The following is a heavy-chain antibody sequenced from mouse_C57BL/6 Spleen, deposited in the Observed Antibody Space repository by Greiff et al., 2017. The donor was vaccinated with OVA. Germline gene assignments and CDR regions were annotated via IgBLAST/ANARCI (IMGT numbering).Heavy chain of an antibody. D-gene: IGHD2-4*01. J-gene: IGHJ3*01. CDR3: TTAHYDAFAY. CDR2: IDPENGDT. CDR1: GFNIKDDY. Sequence: VQLKQSGAELVRPGASVKLSCTASGFNIKDDYMHWVKQRPEQGLEWLGWIDPENGDTEYASKVQGKATITADTSSNTAYLQLSSLTSEDTAVYYCTTAHYDAFAYWGQGTLVTVAA. V-gene: IGHV14-4*01.